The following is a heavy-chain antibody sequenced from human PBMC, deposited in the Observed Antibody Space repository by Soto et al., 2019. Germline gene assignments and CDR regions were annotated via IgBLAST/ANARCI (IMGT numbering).Heavy chain of an antibody. CDR1: GGSISGYY. V-gene: IGHV4-59*08. J-gene: IGHJ5*02. CDR2: IYYSGST. D-gene: IGHD3-16*02. Sequence: SETLSLTCTVSGGSISGYYGSWIRQPPGKGLEWIGYIYYSGSTNYNPSLKSRVTISVDTSKNQFSLKLSSVTAADTAVYSCARQSLRRPFGRLILVALDSWGLGSLVTVS. CDR3: ARQSLRRPFGRLILVALDS.